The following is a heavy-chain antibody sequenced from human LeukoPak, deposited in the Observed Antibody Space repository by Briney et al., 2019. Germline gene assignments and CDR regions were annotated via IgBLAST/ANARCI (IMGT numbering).Heavy chain of an antibody. D-gene: IGHD1-26*01. CDR2: INDDASNK. Sequence: GGSLRLSCAASGFTFSSSWMTWVRQAPGKGLEWVAHINDDASNKYYVDSVTGRFSISRDNTKNSLYLQMSSLRAEDTAVYYCATWSNAWEFDYWGQGTLVSVS. CDR3: ATWSNAWEFDY. V-gene: IGHV3-7*05. J-gene: IGHJ4*02. CDR1: GFTFSSSW.